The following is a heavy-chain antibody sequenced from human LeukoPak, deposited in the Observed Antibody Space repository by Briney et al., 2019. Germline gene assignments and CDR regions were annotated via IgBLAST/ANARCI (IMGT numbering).Heavy chain of an antibody. D-gene: IGHD3-3*01. CDR3: AKDSDFWSGYYPC. Sequence: GGSLRLSCAASGFTFNSYAMSWVRQAPGKGLEWVSAISGSGGSTYYADSVKGRFTISRDNSKNTLYLQMNSLRAGDTAVYYCAKDSDFWSGYYPCWGQGTLVTVSS. CDR1: GFTFNSYA. V-gene: IGHV3-23*01. J-gene: IGHJ4*02. CDR2: ISGSGGST.